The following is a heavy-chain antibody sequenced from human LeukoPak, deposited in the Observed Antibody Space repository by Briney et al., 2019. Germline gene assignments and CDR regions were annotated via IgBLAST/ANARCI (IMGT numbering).Heavy chain of an antibody. J-gene: IGHJ5*02. CDR3: ARDAQDIVVVPAAMRENWFDP. CDR2: ISAYNGNT. D-gene: IGHD2-2*01. V-gene: IGHV1-18*01. CDR1: GYTFTSYG. Sequence: GASVKVSCKASGYTFTSYGISWVRQAPGQGLEWMGWISAYNGNTNYAQKLQGRVTMTTDTSTSTAYMELRSLRSDDTAVYYCARDAQDIVVVPAAMRENWFDPWGQGTLVTVSS.